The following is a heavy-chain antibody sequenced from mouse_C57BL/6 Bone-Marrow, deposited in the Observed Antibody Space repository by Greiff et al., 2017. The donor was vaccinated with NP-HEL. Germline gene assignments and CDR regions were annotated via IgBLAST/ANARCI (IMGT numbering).Heavy chain of an antibody. CDR3: ARIFTGRWLLRYYYAMDY. CDR2: INPNYGTT. J-gene: IGHJ4*01. V-gene: IGHV1-39*01. D-gene: IGHD2-3*01. CDR1: GYSFTDYN. Sequence: VQLKQSGPELVKPGASVKISCKASGYSFTDYNMNWVKQSNGKSLEWIGVINPNYGTTSYNQKFKGKATLTVDQSSSTAYMQLNSLTSDDSAVYYCARIFTGRWLLRYYYAMDYWGQGTSVTVSS.